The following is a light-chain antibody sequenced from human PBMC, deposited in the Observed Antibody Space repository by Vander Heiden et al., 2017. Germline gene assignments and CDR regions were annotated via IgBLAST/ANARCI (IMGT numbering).Light chain of an antibody. CDR1: QSISSY. J-gene: IGKJ2*01. CDR3: QQSFSSPYT. Sequence: DIQITQSPSSLSASVGNRVTISRRASQSISSYLNWYQQKAGKAPKLLIYAASNLRSGVPSRFSGSGSGTDFTLTINSLQPEDFATYFCQQSFSSPYTFGQGTKLEIK. CDR2: AAS. V-gene: IGKV1-39*01.